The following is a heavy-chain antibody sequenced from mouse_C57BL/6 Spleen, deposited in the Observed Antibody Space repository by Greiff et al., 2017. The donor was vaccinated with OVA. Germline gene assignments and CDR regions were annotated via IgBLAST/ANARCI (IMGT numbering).Heavy chain of an antibody. Sequence: VQLKESGPELVKPGASVKISCKASGYSFTGYYMNWVKQSPEKSLEWIGEINPSTGGTTYNQKFKAKATLTVDKSSSTAYMQLKSLTSEDASVYYCAPIYYGNYDAMDYWGQGTSVTVAS. V-gene: IGHV1-42*01. J-gene: IGHJ4*01. CDR2: INPSTGGT. CDR3: APIYYGNYDAMDY. CDR1: GYSFTGYY. D-gene: IGHD2-1*01.